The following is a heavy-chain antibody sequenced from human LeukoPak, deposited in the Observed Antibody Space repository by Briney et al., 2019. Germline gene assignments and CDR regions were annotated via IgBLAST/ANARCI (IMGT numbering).Heavy chain of an antibody. D-gene: IGHD6-19*01. CDR3: ARGLANRAVAGSYRY. CDR2: INHSGST. Sequence: SETLSLTCAVYGGSFSGYYWSWIRQPPGKGPEWIGEINHSGSTNYNPSLKSRVTISVDTSKNQFSLKLSSVTAADTAVYYCARGLANRAVAGSYRYWGQGTLVTVSS. V-gene: IGHV4-34*01. J-gene: IGHJ4*02. CDR1: GGSFSGYY.